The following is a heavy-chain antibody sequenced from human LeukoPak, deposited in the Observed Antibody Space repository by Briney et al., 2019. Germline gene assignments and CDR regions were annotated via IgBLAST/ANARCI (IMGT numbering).Heavy chain of an antibody. V-gene: IGHV3-30*18. Sequence: QPGGSLRLSCVASGFTFSSYGMHWVRQAPGKGLEWVAVISYDGSNKYYADSVKGRFTISRDNSKNTLYLQMNSLRAEDTAVYYCANGPDSSGWSQPFDYWGQGTLVTVSS. CDR2: ISYDGSNK. CDR1: GFTFSSYG. J-gene: IGHJ4*02. D-gene: IGHD6-19*01. CDR3: ANGPDSSGWSQPFDY.